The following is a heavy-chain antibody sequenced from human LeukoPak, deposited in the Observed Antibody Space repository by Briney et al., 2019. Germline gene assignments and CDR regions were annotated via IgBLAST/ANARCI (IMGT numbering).Heavy chain of an antibody. CDR2: ISGSGGST. Sequence: GGSLRLSCAASGFTFSSYGMSWVRQAPGKGLEWASAISGSGGSTYYADSVKGRFTISRDNSKNTLYLQMNSLRAEDTAVYYCAKDLGYCSGGSCYPLYYWGQGTLVTVSS. V-gene: IGHV3-23*01. CDR1: GFTFSSYG. D-gene: IGHD2-15*01. CDR3: AKDLGYCSGGSCYPLYY. J-gene: IGHJ4*02.